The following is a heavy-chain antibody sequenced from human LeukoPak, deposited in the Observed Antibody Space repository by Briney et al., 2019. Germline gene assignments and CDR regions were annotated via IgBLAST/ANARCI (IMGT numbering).Heavy chain of an antibody. V-gene: IGHV3-23*01. Sequence: GGSLRLSCAASGFTFSNYAMNWVRQAPGQGLEWVSIILHTGGPTYYADSVKGRFTISRDDSKNTLYLQMNSLRAEDTAVYYCAKQRSGYDLDYFDYWGQGTLVTVSS. CDR2: ILHTGGPT. CDR3: AKQRSGYDLDYFDY. D-gene: IGHD5-12*01. CDR1: GFTFSNYA. J-gene: IGHJ4*02.